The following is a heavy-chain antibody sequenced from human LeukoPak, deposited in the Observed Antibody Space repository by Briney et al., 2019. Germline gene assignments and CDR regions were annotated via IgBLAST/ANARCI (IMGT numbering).Heavy chain of an antibody. J-gene: IGHJ4*02. CDR3: ASTGYSYGGGGFDY. CDR2: ISYDGSNK. Sequence: GGSLRLSCAASGFNFSSYAMHWVRQAPGKGLEWVAVISYDGSNKYYADSVKGRFTISRDNSKNTLYLQMNSLRAEDTAVYYCASTGYSYGGGGFDYWGQGTLVTVSS. CDR1: GFNFSSYA. D-gene: IGHD5-18*01. V-gene: IGHV3-30*14.